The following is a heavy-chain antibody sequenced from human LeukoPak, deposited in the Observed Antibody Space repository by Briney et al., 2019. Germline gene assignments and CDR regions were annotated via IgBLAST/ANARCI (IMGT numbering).Heavy chain of an antibody. CDR1: GGSISSGGYY. CDR3: ARAGGFFSPFGY. D-gene: IGHD3-3*01. V-gene: IGHV4-31*03. J-gene: IGHJ4*02. CDR2: IYYSGST. Sequence: SETLSLTCTVSGGSISSGGYYWSWIRQHPGKGLEWIGYIYYSGSTYYNPSLKSRVTISVDTSKNQFSLKLSSVTAADTAVYYRARAGGFFSPFGYWGQGTLVTVSS.